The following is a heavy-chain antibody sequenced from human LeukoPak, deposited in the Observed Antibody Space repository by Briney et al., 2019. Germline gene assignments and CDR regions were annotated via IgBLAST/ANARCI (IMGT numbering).Heavy chain of an antibody. Sequence: ASVKVSCKASGYTFTSYYMHWVRQAPGQGLEWMGIINPSGGSTSYVQKFQGRVTMTRDMSTSTVYMELSSLRSEDTAVYYCARDLLRGYYDSSGYGYWGQGTLVTVSS. CDR1: GYTFTSYY. D-gene: IGHD3-22*01. J-gene: IGHJ4*02. CDR3: ARDLLRGYYDSSGYGY. V-gene: IGHV1-46*01. CDR2: INPSGGST.